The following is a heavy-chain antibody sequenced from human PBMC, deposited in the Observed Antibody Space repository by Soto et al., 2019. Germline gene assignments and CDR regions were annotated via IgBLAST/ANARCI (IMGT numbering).Heavy chain of an antibody. CDR2: ISYDGSNK. CDR1: GFTFSSYG. D-gene: IGHD2-2*01. CDR3: AKARVVPAAITYYYYGMDV. J-gene: IGHJ6*02. V-gene: IGHV3-30*18. Sequence: PGGSLRLSCAASGFTFSSYGMHWVRQAPGKGLEWVAVISYDGSNKYYADSVKGRFTISRDNSKNTLYLQMNSLRAEDTAVYYCAKARVVPAAITYYYYGMDVWGQGTTVTVSS.